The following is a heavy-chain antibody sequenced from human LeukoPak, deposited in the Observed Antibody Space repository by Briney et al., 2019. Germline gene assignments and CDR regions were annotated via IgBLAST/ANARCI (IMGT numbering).Heavy chain of an antibody. J-gene: IGHJ4*02. CDR1: GFTFSNYW. Sequence: TGGSLRLSCAVSGFTFSNYWMHWVRQAPGKGLVWASRINNEESTISYADSVKGRFTVSRDNAKNTLYLQMNSLRDEDTAVYYCARGYSSNYRVGYWGQGTLVTVSS. D-gene: IGHD6-13*01. CDR2: INNEESTI. CDR3: ARGYSSNYRVGY. V-gene: IGHV3-74*01.